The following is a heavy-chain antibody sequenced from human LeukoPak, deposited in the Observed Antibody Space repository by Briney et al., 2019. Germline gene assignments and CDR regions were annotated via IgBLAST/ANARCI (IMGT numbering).Heavy chain of an antibody. CDR2: IIPIFGTT. D-gene: IGHD2-21*02. V-gene: IGHV1-69*06. CDR3: ARSRVYCGGDCYSSSEY. Sequence: ASMKVSCKASGDAFRSYSISWVRQAPGQGLEWMGGIIPIFGTTKYAQRFQGRLTITADTSTSTANMELSSLRSEDTAVYFCARSRVYCGGDCYSSSEYWGQGTLVTVSS. J-gene: IGHJ4*02. CDR1: GDAFRSYS.